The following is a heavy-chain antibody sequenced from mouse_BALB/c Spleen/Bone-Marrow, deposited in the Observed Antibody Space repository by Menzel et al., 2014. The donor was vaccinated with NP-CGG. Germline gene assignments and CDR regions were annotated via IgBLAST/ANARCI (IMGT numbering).Heavy chain of an antibody. Sequence: EVKLQESGPGLVKPSQSLSLTCTVTGYSITSDYAWNWIRQFPGNKLEWMGYMSSSGSTSYRPSLKSRISITRDTSKNQFFLQLNSVTAEDTGTYYCARDYYGSSYFDYWGQGTTLTVSS. CDR1: GYSITSDYA. CDR3: ARDYYGSSYFDY. CDR2: MSSSGST. V-gene: IGHV3-2*02. D-gene: IGHD1-1*01. J-gene: IGHJ2*01.